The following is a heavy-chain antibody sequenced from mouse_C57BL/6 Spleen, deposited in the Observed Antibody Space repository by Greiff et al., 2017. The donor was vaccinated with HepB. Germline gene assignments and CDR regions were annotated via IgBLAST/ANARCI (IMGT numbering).Heavy chain of an antibody. CDR2: INPNNGGT. CDR3: ARRDGYYEELDY. J-gene: IGHJ2*01. Sequence: EVQLQQSGPELVKPGASVKIPCKASGYTFTDYNMDWVKQSHGKSLEWIGDINPNNGGTIYNQKFKGKATLTVDKSSSTAYMELRSLTSEDTAVYYCARRDGYYEELDYWGQGTTLTVSS. D-gene: IGHD2-3*01. V-gene: IGHV1-18*01. CDR1: GYTFTDYN.